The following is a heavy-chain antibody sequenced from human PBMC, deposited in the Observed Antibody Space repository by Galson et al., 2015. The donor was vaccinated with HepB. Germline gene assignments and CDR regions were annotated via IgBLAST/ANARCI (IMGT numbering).Heavy chain of an antibody. D-gene: IGHD6-13*01. J-gene: IGHJ4*02. V-gene: IGHV3-30*02. CDR2: IRYDGSNK. CDR3: AKGFARDSSSWYDVSLPGGIDY. CDR1: GFTFSSYG. Sequence: SLRLSCAASGFTFSSYGMHWVRQAPGKGLGWVAFIRYDGSNKYYADSVKGRFTISRDNSKNTLYLQMNSLRAEDTAVYYCAKGFARDSSSWYDVSLPGGIDYWGQGTLVTVSS.